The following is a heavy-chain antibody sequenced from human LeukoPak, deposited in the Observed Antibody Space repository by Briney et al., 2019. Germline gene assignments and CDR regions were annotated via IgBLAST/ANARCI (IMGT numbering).Heavy chain of an antibody. CDR1: GDSISSSSSY. V-gene: IGHV4-39*01. J-gene: IGHJ4*02. CDR3: ARFATGGLYYFDY. CDR2: IYYSGST. D-gene: IGHD6-19*01. Sequence: SETLSLTCTVSGDSISSSSSYWGWIRQPPGEGLEWIGSIYYSGSTYYNPSLKSRVTISVDTSKNQFSLKLISVTAADTAVYYCARFATGGLYYFDYWGQGTLVIVSS.